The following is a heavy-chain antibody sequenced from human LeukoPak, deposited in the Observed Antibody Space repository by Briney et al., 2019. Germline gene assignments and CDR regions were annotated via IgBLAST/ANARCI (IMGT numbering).Heavy chain of an antibody. V-gene: IGHV3-23*01. CDR1: GFIFSSYS. CDR3: AKEEEGDPSFFWYFDH. D-gene: IGHD2/OR15-2a*01. J-gene: IGHJ2*01. Sequence: GGSLRLSCAASGFIFSSYSMAWVRQTPGKRLEWVSGISCSGDSAYYADSVKGRFTIFRDNYQNTLHLQMTSLRVDDTAFYYCAKEEEGDPSFFWYFDHWGRGTLVTVSS. CDR2: ISCSGDSA.